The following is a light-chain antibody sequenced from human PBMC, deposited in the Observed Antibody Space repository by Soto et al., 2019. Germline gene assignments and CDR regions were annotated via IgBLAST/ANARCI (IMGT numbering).Light chain of an antibody. CDR2: GAS. CDR1: QSVNEY. CDR3: QQRTTWPLT. J-gene: IGKJ2*01. V-gene: IGKV3-11*01. Sequence: EIVLTQSPATLSLSPGERTTLSCRASQSVNEYLAWYQQKPGQAPRLLIYGASNRATGIPARFSGSGSGTDFTLTINSLEPEDFAVYYCQQRTTWPLTFGQGTKLEIK.